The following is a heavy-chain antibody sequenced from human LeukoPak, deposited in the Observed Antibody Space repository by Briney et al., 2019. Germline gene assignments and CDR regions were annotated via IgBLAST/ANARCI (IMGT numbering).Heavy chain of an antibody. CDR3: ERSRIQLWIDF. D-gene: IGHD5-18*01. J-gene: IGHJ5*01. CDR1: VYTFTNYY. Sequence: ASVKVSCKASVYTFTNYYMHRVRQPPGQGLEWLGIIDLSGGSTTYAQKFQGRVTMTRDTSTSTVYMELRRLRSEDTAVYYCERSRIQLWIDFWGQGTLVTVSA. CDR2: IDLSGGST. V-gene: IGHV1-46*01.